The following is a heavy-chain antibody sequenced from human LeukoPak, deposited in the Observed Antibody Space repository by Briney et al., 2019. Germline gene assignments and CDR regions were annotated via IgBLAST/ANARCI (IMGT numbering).Heavy chain of an antibody. D-gene: IGHD4-17*01. CDR3: ARAFYGDYYFDY. Sequence: PGGSLRLSCAASGFTFSSFWMRWVRQAPGRVLEWVANIKQDGSEKYYVASVKGRFTISRDDAKNSLYLQMNSLRAEDTAVYYCARAFYGDYYFDYWGQGTLVTVSS. J-gene: IGHJ4*02. CDR2: IKQDGSEK. CDR1: GFTFSSFW. V-gene: IGHV3-7*03.